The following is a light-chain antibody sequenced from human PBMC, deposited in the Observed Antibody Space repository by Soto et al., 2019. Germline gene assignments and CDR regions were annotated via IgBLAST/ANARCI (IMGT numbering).Light chain of an antibody. J-gene: IGLJ1*01. Sequence: QSVLTQPASVSGSPGQSITISCTGTSSDVGGYSYVSWYQEHPGKAPKLMIYDVSNRPSGVSNRFSGSKSGNTASLTISGLQAEDEADYFCTSYPSRNCVFGRATKVTDL. CDR3: TSYPSRNCV. CDR2: DVS. CDR1: SSDVGGYSY. V-gene: IGLV2-14*03.